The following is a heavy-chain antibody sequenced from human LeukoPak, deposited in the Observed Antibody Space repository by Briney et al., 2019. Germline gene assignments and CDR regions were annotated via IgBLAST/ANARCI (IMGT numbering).Heavy chain of an antibody. D-gene: IGHD3-3*01. Sequence: GGSLRLSCAASGFTFSRNAMHWVRQAPGKGLEWVAIISFDGKNKYYADSVKGRFTISRDNSKNTLYLKVNSLRSEDTAVYYCAKCITILGDGMDVWGQGTTVTVSS. CDR2: ISFDGKNK. J-gene: IGHJ6*02. CDR1: GFTFSRNA. V-gene: IGHV3-30*18. CDR3: AKCITILGDGMDV.